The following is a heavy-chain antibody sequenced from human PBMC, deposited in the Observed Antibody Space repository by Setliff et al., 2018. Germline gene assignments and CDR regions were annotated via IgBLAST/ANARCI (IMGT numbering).Heavy chain of an antibody. V-gene: IGHV4-59*08. Sequence: SETLSLTCTVSGSSFSSYSWSWIRQPPGKGLEWIGYKYYSGSTNSNPSLKSRVTISVDTSKNQFSLKLTSVTAADTAIYYCASRRTGPGGWFDYWGQGTLVT. J-gene: IGHJ5*01. D-gene: IGHD1-26*01. CDR3: ASRRTGPGGWFDY. CDR1: GSSFSSYS. CDR2: KYYSGST.